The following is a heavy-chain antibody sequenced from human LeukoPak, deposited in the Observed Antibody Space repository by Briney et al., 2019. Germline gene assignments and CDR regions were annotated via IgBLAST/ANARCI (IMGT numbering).Heavy chain of an antibody. CDR3: FSDDSSGIFDT. CDR1: GYSFTGYD. D-gene: IGHD3-22*01. Sequence: ASVKVSCKASGYSFTGYDIHWLRPAPGQGLEWMGWINRYSVDTNYARKFQGRVTMTRDTSISTAYMELSGLTSDDTSVYYCFSDDSSGIFDTWGQGTLVTVSP. J-gene: IGHJ4*02. CDR2: INRYSVDT. V-gene: IGHV1-2*02.